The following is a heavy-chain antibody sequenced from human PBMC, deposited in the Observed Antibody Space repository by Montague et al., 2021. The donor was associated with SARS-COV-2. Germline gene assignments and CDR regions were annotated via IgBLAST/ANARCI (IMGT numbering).Heavy chain of an antibody. D-gene: IGHD3-22*01. CDR1: GGSINSYY. Sequence: SETLSLTCGVSGGSINSYYWSWIRQPAGKGLEWIGRIYTSGRTNHSPSLKSRVTISVDTSRNHLSLKPTSVTAADTAVYYCASPTYYYDSSGSDAFDIWGQGTMVTVSS. CDR2: IYTSGRT. CDR3: ASPTYYYDSSGSDAFDI. V-gene: IGHV4-4*07. J-gene: IGHJ3*02.